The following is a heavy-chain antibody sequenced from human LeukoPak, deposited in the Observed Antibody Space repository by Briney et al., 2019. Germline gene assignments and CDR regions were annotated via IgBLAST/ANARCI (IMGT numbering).Heavy chain of an antibody. J-gene: IGHJ5*02. V-gene: IGHV3-9*01. CDR3: AKGHLGILWFGELLFGDWFDP. CDR1: GFTFDDYA. D-gene: IGHD3-10*01. CDR2: ISWNSGSI. Sequence: EPGGSLRLSCAASGFTFDDYAMHWVRQAPGKGLEWVSGISWNSGSIGYADSVKGRFTISRDNAKNSLYLQMNSLRAEDTALYYCAKGHLGILWFGELLFGDWFDPWGQGTLVTVSS.